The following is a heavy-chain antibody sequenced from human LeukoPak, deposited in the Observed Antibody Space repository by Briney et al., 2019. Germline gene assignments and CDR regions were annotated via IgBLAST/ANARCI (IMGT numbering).Heavy chain of an antibody. CDR2: ISSSSSYI. CDR3: ARGPRVDTIDPFDF. J-gene: IGHJ4*02. V-gene: IGHV3-21*01. CDR1: GFTFSSYS. Sequence: PGGSLTLSCAASGFTFSSYSMNWVRQAPGQGLECVSSISSSSSYIYYADSVKGRFTISRDNAKNSLYLQMNSLGAEDTAVYYCARGPRVDTIDPFDFWGQGTMVTVSS. D-gene: IGHD5-18*01.